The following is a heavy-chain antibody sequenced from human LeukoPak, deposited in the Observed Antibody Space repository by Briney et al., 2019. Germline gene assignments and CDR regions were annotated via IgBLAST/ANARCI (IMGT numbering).Heavy chain of an antibody. CDR3: ASQYRDGDDFDY. CDR1: GYSISSGYY. J-gene: IGHJ4*02. V-gene: IGHV4-38-2*02. D-gene: IGHD4-17*01. CDR2: IYHSGST. Sequence: MPSETLSLTCTVSGYSISSGYYWGWIRQPPGKGLEWIGFIYHSGSTYYNPSLKSRVTISVDTSRNQFSLKLSSVTAADTAVYYCASQYRDGDDFDYWGQGTLVSVSS.